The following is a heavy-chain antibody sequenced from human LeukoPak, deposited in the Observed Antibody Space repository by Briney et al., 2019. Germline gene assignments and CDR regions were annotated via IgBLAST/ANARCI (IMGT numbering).Heavy chain of an antibody. CDR1: GYTFTNYG. J-gene: IGHJ4*02. CDR3: ARGPGVAATRGDY. Sequence: GASVKVSCKASGYTFTNYGISWVRQAPGQGLEWMGWISAYNGNTNSAERLQGRVSMTTDTSTTTAYMELRDLRSDDTALYYCARGPGVAATRGDYWGQGTLVGVSS. V-gene: IGHV1-18*01. D-gene: IGHD6-19*01. CDR2: ISAYNGNT.